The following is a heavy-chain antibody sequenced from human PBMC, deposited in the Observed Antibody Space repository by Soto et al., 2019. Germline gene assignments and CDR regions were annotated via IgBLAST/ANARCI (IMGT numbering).Heavy chain of an antibody. CDR2: IYSGGST. V-gene: IGHV3-53*01. J-gene: IGHJ3*02. CDR1: GFTVSSNY. Sequence: RLSCAASGFTVSSNYMSWVRQAPGKGLEWVSVIYSGGSTYYADSVKGRFTISRDNSKNTLYLQMNSMRAEDTAVYYCAGGSVAGTIRDAFDIWGQGTMVTV. D-gene: IGHD6-19*01. CDR3: AGGSVAGTIRDAFDI.